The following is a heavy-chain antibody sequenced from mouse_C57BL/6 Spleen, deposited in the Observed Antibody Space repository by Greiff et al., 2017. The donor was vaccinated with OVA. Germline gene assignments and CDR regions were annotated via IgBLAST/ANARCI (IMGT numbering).Heavy chain of an antibody. CDR2: ISSGGSYT. CDR1: GFTFSSYG. D-gene: IGHD1-1*01. J-gene: IGHJ4*01. V-gene: IGHV5-6*01. CDR3: ARQYYGSSYHYYAMDY. Sequence: EVHLVESGGDLVKPGGSLKLSCAASGFTFSSYGMSWVRQTPDKRLEWVATISSGGSYTYYPDSVKGRFTISRDNAKNTLYLQMSSLKSEDTAMYYCARQYYGSSYHYYAMDYWGQGTSVTVSS.